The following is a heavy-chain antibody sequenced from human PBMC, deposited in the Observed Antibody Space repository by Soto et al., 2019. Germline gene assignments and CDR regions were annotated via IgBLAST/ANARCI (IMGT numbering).Heavy chain of an antibody. Sequence: SETLSLTCAVSGYSISSGYYWGWIRQPPGRGLEWIGSISHSGTTYYNPSLRSRVTISIDTSNNQFSLKLSSVTAADTAVYYCARAAGGNSGWGHWSDPWGQGTLVTVSS. J-gene: IGHJ5*02. CDR1: GYSISSGYY. CDR2: ISHSGTT. CDR3: ARAAGGNSGWGHWSDP. V-gene: IGHV4-38-2*01. D-gene: IGHD2-21*02.